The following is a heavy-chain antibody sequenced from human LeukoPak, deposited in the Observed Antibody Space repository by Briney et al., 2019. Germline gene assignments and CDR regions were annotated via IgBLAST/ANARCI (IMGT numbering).Heavy chain of an antibody. CDR2: IRYDGSDK. V-gene: IGHV3-30*02. J-gene: IGHJ4*02. Sequence: GGSLRLSCAASGFTFSNHDMHWVRQAPGKGLEWVAFIRYDGSDKYYADSVKGRLTISRDNSNNTLYLQMNSLRAEDTAMYYCAKDEKSDGYEDSWGQGTLVTVSS. D-gene: IGHD5-18*01. CDR1: GFTFSNHD. CDR3: AKDEKSDGYEDS.